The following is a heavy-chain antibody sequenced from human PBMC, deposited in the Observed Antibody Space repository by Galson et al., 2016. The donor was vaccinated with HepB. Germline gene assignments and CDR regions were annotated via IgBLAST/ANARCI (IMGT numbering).Heavy chain of an antibody. CDR2: IWYDGSNK. CDR1: GFTFSSYG. D-gene: IGHD3-10*01. V-gene: IGHV3-33*01. CDR3: ARDLWFGELPTPDGMDV. J-gene: IGHJ6*02. Sequence: SLRLSCAASGFTFSSYGMHWVRQAPGKGLEWVAVIWYDGSNKYYADSVKGRLSISRDNSKNTLYLQMNSLRAEDTAVYYCARDLWFGELPTPDGMDVWGQGTTVTVSS.